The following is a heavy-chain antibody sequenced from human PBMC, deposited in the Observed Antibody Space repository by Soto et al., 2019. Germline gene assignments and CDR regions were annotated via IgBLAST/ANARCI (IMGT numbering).Heavy chain of an antibody. D-gene: IGHD3-10*01. CDR2: ISSSGSTI. CDR3: ATTPGRDYFDY. V-gene: IGHV3-11*01. CDR1: GFTFSDYY. J-gene: IGHJ4*02. Sequence: GGLRLSCAASGFTFSDYYMSWIRQAPGKGLEWVSYISSSGSTIYYADSVKGRFTISRDNAKNSLYLQINSLRAEDTAVYYCATTPGRDYFDYWGQGTLVTVSS.